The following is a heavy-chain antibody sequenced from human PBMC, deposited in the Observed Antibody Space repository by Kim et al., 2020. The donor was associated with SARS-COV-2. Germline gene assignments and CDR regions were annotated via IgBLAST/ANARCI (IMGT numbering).Heavy chain of an antibody. V-gene: IGHV3-33*05. D-gene: IGHD4-17*01. J-gene: IGHJ4*02. Sequence: GGSLRLSCAASGFTFSSYGMHWVRQAPGKGLEWVAVISYDGSNKYYADSVKGRFTISRDNSKNTLYLQMNSLRAEDTAVYYCARDPSDYGDYVPFDYWGQGTLVTVSS. CDR2: ISYDGSNK. CDR3: ARDPSDYGDYVPFDY. CDR1: GFTFSSYG.